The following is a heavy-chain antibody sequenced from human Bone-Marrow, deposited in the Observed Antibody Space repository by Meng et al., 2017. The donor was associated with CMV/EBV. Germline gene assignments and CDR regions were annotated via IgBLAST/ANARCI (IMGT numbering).Heavy chain of an antibody. CDR3: ASSDYDFWSGYDY. CDR2: IIPIFGTA. D-gene: IGHD3-3*01. V-gene: IGHV1-69*05. CDR1: GYTFTSYG. J-gene: IGHJ4*02. Sequence: SVKVSCKASGYTFTSYGISWVRQAPGQGLEWMGGIIPIFGTANYAQKFQGRVTITTDESTSTAYMELSSLRSEDTAVYYCASSDYDFWSGYDYWGQGTLVTVSS.